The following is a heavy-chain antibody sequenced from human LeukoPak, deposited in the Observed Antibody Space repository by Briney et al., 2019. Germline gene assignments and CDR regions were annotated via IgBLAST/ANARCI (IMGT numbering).Heavy chain of an antibody. V-gene: IGHV3-23*01. CDR3: AKRDSSGSYPYYFDY. J-gene: IGHJ4*02. Sequence: GGSLRLSCVASGFTFSTHAMSWVRLAPGKGLEWVSAIGGSDGSTYYADPVKGRFTISRDNSKDTLYLQMNSLRAEDTAVYYCAKRDSSGSYPYYFDYWGQGTLVTVSS. D-gene: IGHD3-22*01. CDR1: GFTFSTHA. CDR2: IGGSDGST.